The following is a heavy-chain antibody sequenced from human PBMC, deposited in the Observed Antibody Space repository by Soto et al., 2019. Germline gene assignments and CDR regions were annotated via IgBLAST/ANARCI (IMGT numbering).Heavy chain of an antibody. CDR1: GFTFSSYS. Sequence: EVQLVESGGGLVQPGGSLRLSCAASGFTFSSYSMNWVRQAPGKGLEWVSYISSSSSTIYYADSVKGRFTISRDNAKNSLYLQMNSLRAEDTAVYYCARAEEDSSGWSYYFDYWGQETLVTVSS. D-gene: IGHD6-19*01. V-gene: IGHV3-48*01. CDR3: ARAEEDSSGWSYYFDY. CDR2: ISSSSSTI. J-gene: IGHJ4*02.